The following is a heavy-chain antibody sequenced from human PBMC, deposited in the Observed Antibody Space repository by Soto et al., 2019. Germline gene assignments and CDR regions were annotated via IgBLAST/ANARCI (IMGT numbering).Heavy chain of an antibody. V-gene: IGHV4-39*01. CDR1: GASVSSSSYY. J-gene: IGHJ6*02. CDR2: IYYSGST. CDR3: ARLNAGTTYYYYGMDV. Sequence: SETLSLTCTVSGASVSSSSYYWGWIRQPPGKGLEWIGSIYYSGSTYYNPSLKSRVTISVDTSKNQFSLKLSSVTAADTAVYYCARLNAGTTYYYYGMDVWGQGTTVTVS. D-gene: IGHD1-7*01.